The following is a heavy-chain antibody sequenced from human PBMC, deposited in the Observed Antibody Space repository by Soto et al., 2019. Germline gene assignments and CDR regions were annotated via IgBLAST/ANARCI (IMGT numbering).Heavy chain of an antibody. V-gene: IGHV3-33*01. Sequence: PGGSLRLSCAASGFTFRNYGMHWVRQAPGKGLEWVALIWYDGSNKFYTDSVKGRFTISRDNSKSTLHLQMNSLRAEDTAVYYCTRDVSSRYFDLWGRGSLVTVSS. J-gene: IGHJ2*01. CDR2: IWYDGSNK. CDR1: GFTFRNYG. CDR3: TRDVSSRYFDL.